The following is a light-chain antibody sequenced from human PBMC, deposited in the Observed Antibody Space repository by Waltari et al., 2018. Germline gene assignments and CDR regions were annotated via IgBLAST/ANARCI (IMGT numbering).Light chain of an antibody. V-gene: IGKV1-39*01. J-gene: IGKJ2*01. CDR3: QQSYTSPLYT. Sequence: DIHMTPSPSSLSASIGDRVTITCRASQGISNYLNWYQVKSGKAPKLLMYAASVLQSGVPSRFIGSGSGTDFTLTITTLQPEDFATYYCQQSYTSPLYTFGRGTKLEMK. CDR2: AAS. CDR1: QGISNY.